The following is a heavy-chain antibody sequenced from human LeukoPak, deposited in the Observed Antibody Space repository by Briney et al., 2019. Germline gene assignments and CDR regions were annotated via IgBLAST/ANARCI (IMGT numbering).Heavy chain of an antibody. CDR2: INHSGST. V-gene: IGHV4-34*01. CDR1: GGSFSGYY. CDR3: ARGRRRDY. Sequence: SETLSLTCAVYGGSFSGYYWSWIRQPPGKGLEWIGEINHSGSTNYNPFLKSRVTISVDTSKNQFSLKLSSVTAADTAVYYCARGRRRDYWGQGTLVTVSS. J-gene: IGHJ4*02.